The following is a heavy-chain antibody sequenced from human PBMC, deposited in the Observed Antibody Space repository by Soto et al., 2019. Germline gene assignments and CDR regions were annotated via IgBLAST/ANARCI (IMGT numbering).Heavy chain of an antibody. CDR1: GFTFSNAW. CDR3: ATESGHIVVVPAAASN. D-gene: IGHD2-2*01. V-gene: IGHV3-15*01. J-gene: IGHJ4*02. Sequence: GGSLRLSCAASGFTFSNAWMSWVRQAPGKGLEWVGRIKSKTDGGTTDYAAPVKGRFTISRDNSKNTLYLQMNSLKAEDTAVYYCATESGHIVVVPAAASNWGQGTLVTVSS. CDR2: IKSKTDGGTT.